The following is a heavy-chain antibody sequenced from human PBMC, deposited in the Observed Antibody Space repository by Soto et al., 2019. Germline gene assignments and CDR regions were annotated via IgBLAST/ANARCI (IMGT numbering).Heavy chain of an antibody. CDR3: ARSSYYYDSSGYPTPDYGMDV. Sequence: VKVSCKASGYTFTGYAMHWVRQAPGQRLEWMGWISAYNGNTNYAQKLQGRVTMTTDTSTSTAYMELRSLRSDDTAVYYCARSSYYYDSSGYPTPDYGMDVWGQGTTVTVSS. CDR1: GYTFTGYA. V-gene: IGHV1-18*01. J-gene: IGHJ6*02. D-gene: IGHD3-22*01. CDR2: ISAYNGNT.